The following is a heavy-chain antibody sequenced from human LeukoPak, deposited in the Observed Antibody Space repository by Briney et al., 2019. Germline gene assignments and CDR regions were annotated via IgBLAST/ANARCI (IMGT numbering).Heavy chain of an antibody. CDR2: IIPIFGTA. J-gene: IGHJ4*02. Sequence: SVKVSCKASGGTFSSYAISWVRQAPGQGLEWMGRIIPIFGTANYAQKLQGRVTMTTDTSTSTAYMELRSLRSDDTAVYYCASQGNLDYWGQGTLVTVSS. V-gene: IGHV1-69*05. CDR3: ASQGNLDY. D-gene: IGHD1-14*01. CDR1: GGTFSSYA.